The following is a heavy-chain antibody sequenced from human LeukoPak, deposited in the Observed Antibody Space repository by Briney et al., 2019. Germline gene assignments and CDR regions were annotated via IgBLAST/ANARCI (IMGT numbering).Heavy chain of an antibody. CDR2: IYHSGDT. D-gene: IGHD3-10*01. J-gene: IGHJ6*02. Sequence: SETLSLTCGVSGGFIRSSGYSWSWIRQSPGMGLEWIGNIYHSGDTYYNPSLKNRLTISVDRLKNQFSLRLTSVTAADTAVYYCVRGSSVTMVRGVIVTYGLDVWGQGTTVTVSS. CDR1: GGFIRSSGYS. CDR3: VRGSSVTMVRGVIVTYGLDV. V-gene: IGHV4-30-2*06.